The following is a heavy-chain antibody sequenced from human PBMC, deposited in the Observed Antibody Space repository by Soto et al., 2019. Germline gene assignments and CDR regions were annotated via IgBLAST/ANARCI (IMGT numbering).Heavy chain of an antibody. CDR3: AKNGDFWSWGMDV. CDR1: GFTFSTYA. Sequence: GGSLRLSCAASGFTFSTYAMTWVRQAPGKWLEWVSIISSSGDATYYLDSVKGRFTISRDNSRNTLHLQMNSLRAEDAAVYFCAKNGDFWSWGMDVWGQGTTVTVSS. J-gene: IGHJ6*02. CDR2: ISSSGDAT. V-gene: IGHV3-23*01. D-gene: IGHD3-3*01.